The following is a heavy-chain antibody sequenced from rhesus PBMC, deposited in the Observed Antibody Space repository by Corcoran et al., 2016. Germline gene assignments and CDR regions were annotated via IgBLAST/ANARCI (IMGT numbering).Heavy chain of an antibody. CDR2: INGNSGST. CDR1: GGSFSSYW. V-gene: IGHV4-80*01. CDR3: ARYPDYGSTFDY. Sequence: QVQLQESGPGLVKPSETLALTCAVPGGSFSSYWWSWVRQPPGQGLEWIGEINGNSGSTNYNPSLKSRVTISKDVSKNQFSLKLSSVTAADTAVYYCARYPDYGSTFDYWGQGVLVTVSS. D-gene: IGHD4-29*01. J-gene: IGHJ4*01.